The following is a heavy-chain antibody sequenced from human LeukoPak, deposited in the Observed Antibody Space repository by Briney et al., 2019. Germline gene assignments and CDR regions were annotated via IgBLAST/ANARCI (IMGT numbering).Heavy chain of an antibody. V-gene: IGHV1-18*04. CDR3: ARDSITFGGVIVTL. CDR1: GYTFTSYG. Sequence: GASVTVSCKASGYTFTSYGMSWVGQAPGQGLEGMGWISAYNGNTNYAQKLQRRVTMTTHTSTSTAYMELRSLRSDDTAVYYCARDSITFGGVIVTLWGQGTMVTVSS. D-gene: IGHD3-16*02. J-gene: IGHJ3*01. CDR2: ISAYNGNT.